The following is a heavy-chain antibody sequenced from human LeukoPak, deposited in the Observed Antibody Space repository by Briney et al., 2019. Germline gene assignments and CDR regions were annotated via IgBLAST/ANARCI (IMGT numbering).Heavy chain of an antibody. Sequence: PSETLSLTCSVSGGSMSSSSYYWNWVRQSPGQGLEWIGSISFSGSTYYSPSLRSRVTISVDTSKNQFSLRVTSVTAADTAFYFCPGHTADGDRDALDISGQGTLVTVS. J-gene: IGHJ3*02. CDR2: ISFSGST. V-gene: IGHV4-39*01. CDR3: PGHTADGDRDALDI. D-gene: IGHD4-17*01. CDR1: GGSMSSSSYY.